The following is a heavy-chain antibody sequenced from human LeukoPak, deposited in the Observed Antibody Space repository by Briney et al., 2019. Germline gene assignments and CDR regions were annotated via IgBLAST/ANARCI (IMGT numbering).Heavy chain of an antibody. Sequence: GGSLRLSCAASGFTFRRNAMAWVRQAPGKGLDWVSAISGSGDDTEYADSVRGRFTISRDNSRNTLYLQMNSLRAEGTAVYYCAKCDASCYANAFYIWGQGTVVTVSS. CDR2: ISGSGDDT. CDR3: AKCDASCYANAFYI. V-gene: IGHV3-23*01. D-gene: IGHD3-16*01. CDR1: GFTFRRNA. J-gene: IGHJ3*02.